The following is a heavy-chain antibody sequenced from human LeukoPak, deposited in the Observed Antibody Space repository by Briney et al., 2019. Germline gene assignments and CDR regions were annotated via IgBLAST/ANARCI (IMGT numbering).Heavy chain of an antibody. J-gene: IGHJ4*02. V-gene: IGHV1-58*02. D-gene: IGHD6-19*01. CDR1: GFTFTNSP. Sequence: SVKVSCKASGFTFTNSPMQWVRQARGQRLEWMGWIVVGNGNTNYAQKFQERVTITRDMSTSTAYMELSSLRSEDTAVYYCATGSGWYSPDYWGQGTLVTVSS. CDR2: IVVGNGNT. CDR3: ATGSGWYSPDY.